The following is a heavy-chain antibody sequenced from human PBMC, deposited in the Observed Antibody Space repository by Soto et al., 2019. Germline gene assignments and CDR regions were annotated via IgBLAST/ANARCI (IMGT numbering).Heavy chain of an antibody. J-gene: IGHJ6*02. Sequence: EVQLLESGGGLVQPGGSLRLSCAASGFTFSSYAMSWVRQTPGKGLEWVSAISGSGDITSYADSVRGRFAISRDNSKNTLYLQMNSLRAEDTAIYYCAKRTLITVNPGFGMDVWGLGTTVTVSS. CDR2: ISGSGDIT. D-gene: IGHD4-17*01. V-gene: IGHV3-23*01. CDR1: GFTFSSYA. CDR3: AKRTLITVNPGFGMDV.